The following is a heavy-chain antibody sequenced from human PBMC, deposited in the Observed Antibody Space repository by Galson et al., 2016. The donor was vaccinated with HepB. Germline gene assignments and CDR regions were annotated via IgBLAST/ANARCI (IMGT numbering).Heavy chain of an antibody. V-gene: IGHV3-74*01. Sequence: SLRLSCAASGFTFSSYWMHWVRQAPGKGLVWVSRINSDGSSTISADSVKGRFTISRDNAKRTLYLQINSLRAEDTAVYYCTRGLGGYCGGGSCYKPFDAWGQGTMVTVSS. D-gene: IGHD2-15*01. CDR1: GFTFSSYW. CDR3: TRGLGGYCGGGSCYKPFDA. CDR2: INSDGSST. J-gene: IGHJ3*01.